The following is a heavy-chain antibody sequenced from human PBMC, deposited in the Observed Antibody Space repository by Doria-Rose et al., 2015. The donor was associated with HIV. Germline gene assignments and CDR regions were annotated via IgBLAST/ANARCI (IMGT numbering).Heavy chain of an antibody. CDR2: VYYSGST. D-gene: IGHD3-10*01. Sequence: QVQLQESGPGLVKPSGTLSLTCTVSGDSVSSGDYFWSWIRQPPGKGLEWIGCVYYSGSTNYNPSLKSRVTVSVDTSKNQFSLKVTSVTAADTAVYYCARILLSYYRFDYWGQGALVTVSS. V-gene: IGHV4-61*08. J-gene: IGHJ4*02. CDR3: ARILLSYYRFDY. CDR1: GDSVSSGDYF.